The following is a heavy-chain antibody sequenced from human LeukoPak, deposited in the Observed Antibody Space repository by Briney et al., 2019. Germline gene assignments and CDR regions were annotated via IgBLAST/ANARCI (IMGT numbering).Heavy chain of an antibody. D-gene: IGHD3-22*01. CDR1: GFTFSDSW. J-gene: IGHJ4*02. V-gene: IGHV3-74*01. CDR2: MNSDGTTT. Sequence: PGGSLRLSCAASGFTFSDSWMHWVRHVPGKGLEWVSRMNSDGTTTNYADSVKGRFTISRDNAQNTLYLQMNSLRVEDTGVYYCARAGYYRFDYWGPGTLVTVSS. CDR3: ARAGYYRFDY.